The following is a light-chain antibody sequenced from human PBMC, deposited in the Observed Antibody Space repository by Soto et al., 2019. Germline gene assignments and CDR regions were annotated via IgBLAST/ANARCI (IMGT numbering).Light chain of an antibody. CDR2: DVS. Sequence: QSALTQPASVSGSPGQSITISCTGTSSDVGGYNYVSWYQQHPGKAPKLMIYDVSNRPSGVSNRFSGSKSGNTASLTISGVQAEDESYYYCSSYTSSSTLVFGGGTKLTVL. J-gene: IGLJ2*01. V-gene: IGLV2-14*01. CDR3: SSYTSSSTLV. CDR1: SSDVGGYNY.